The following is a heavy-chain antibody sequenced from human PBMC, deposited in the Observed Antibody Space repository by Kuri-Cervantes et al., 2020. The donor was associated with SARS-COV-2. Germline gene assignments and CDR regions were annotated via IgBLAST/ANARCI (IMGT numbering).Heavy chain of an antibody. D-gene: IGHD6-19*01. Sequence: SETLSLTCAVSGGSISSSNWWSWVRQPPGKGLEWIGEIYHSGSTNYNPSLKSRVTISVDTSKNQFSLKLSSVTAADTAVYYCARGRDKRYSSGSYYYYGMDVWGQGTTVTVSS. V-gene: IGHV4-4*02. CDR3: ARGRDKRYSSGSYYYYGMDV. CDR1: GGSISSSNW. J-gene: IGHJ6*02. CDR2: IYHSGST.